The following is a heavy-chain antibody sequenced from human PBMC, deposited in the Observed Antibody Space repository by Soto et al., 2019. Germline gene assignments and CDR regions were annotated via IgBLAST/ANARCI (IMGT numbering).Heavy chain of an antibody. D-gene: IGHD6-6*01. CDR2: ISSSGSTI. Sequence: RGSLRLSCSASGFTFSSYEMNWVRQAPGKGLEWVSYISSSGSTIYYADSVKGRFTISRDNAKNSLYLQMNSLRAEDTAVYYCAREYSSSTGYSYGLDCWGQGTTVTVSS. V-gene: IGHV3-48*03. CDR3: AREYSSSTGYSYGLDC. J-gene: IGHJ6*02. CDR1: GFTFSSYE.